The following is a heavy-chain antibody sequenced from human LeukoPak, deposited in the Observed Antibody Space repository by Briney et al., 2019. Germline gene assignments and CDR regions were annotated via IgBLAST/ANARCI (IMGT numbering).Heavy chain of an antibody. V-gene: IGHV4-59*01. CDR1: GGSISSYY. Sequence: SETLSLTCTVSGGSISSYYWSWIRQPPGKGLEWIGYIYYSGSTNYNPSLKSRVTISVDTSKNQFSLKLSSVAAADTAVYYCARVYAGLYYGMDVWGQGTTVTVSS. D-gene: IGHD5/OR15-5a*01. CDR3: ARVYAGLYYGMDV. CDR2: IYYSGST. J-gene: IGHJ6*02.